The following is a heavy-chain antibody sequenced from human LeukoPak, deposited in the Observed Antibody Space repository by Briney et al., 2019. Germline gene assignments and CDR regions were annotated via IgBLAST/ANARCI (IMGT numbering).Heavy chain of an antibody. V-gene: IGHV3-21*04. CDR2: ISGSGSYI. Sequence: GGSLRLSCAASGFRFDDYGLSWVRQAPGKGLEWVSCISGSGSYIYYADSVKGRFTISRDNAKNSLHLQVNSLRVEDTALYYCAKDRQRTTGDYWGQGTLVTVSS. CDR3: AKDRQRTTGDY. J-gene: IGHJ4*02. D-gene: IGHD4-17*01. CDR1: GFRFDDYG.